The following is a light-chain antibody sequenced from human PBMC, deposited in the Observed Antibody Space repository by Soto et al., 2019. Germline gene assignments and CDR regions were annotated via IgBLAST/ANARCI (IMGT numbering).Light chain of an antibody. Sequence: EIVLTQSPATLSLSPGERATLSCRASQSVSTYLGWYQQKPGQAPRLLIYAASNRATGIPARFSGSGSGTDFTLTISSLESEDFAVYYCQQRSNWITFGQGTRLEI. J-gene: IGKJ5*01. V-gene: IGKV3-11*01. CDR3: QQRSNWIT. CDR2: AAS. CDR1: QSVSTY.